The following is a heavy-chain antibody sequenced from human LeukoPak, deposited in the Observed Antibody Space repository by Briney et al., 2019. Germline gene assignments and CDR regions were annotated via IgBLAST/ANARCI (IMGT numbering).Heavy chain of an antibody. J-gene: IGHJ6*03. Sequence: GSSVKVSCKASGGTFSSYAISWVRQAPGQGLEWVGGIIRVFGTTNYAQKLQGRITITTDESTSTAYMELSSLRAEDTAVYYCARGGSGPAAVRGYYMDAWGTGTTVTVSS. CDR2: IIRVFGTT. V-gene: IGHV1-69*05. CDR3: ARGGSGPAAVRGYYMDA. CDR1: GGTFSSYA. D-gene: IGHD2-2*02.